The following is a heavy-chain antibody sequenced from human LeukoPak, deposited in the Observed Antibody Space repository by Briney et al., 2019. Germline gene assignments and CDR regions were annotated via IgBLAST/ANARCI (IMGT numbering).Heavy chain of an antibody. Sequence: GGSLRLSCAASGFTVSSYYMSWVRQAPGKGLEWVSVIYSGGSTYYADSVKGRFTISRDNSKSTLYLQMNSLRAEDTAVYYCARDGETGDLDYWGQGTLVTVSS. CDR1: GFTVSSYY. V-gene: IGHV3-66*01. CDR2: IYSGGST. J-gene: IGHJ4*02. CDR3: ARDGETGDLDY. D-gene: IGHD7-27*01.